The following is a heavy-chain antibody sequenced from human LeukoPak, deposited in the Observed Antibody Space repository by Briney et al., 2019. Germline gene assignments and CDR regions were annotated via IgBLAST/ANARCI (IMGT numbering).Heavy chain of an antibody. D-gene: IGHD3-22*01. Sequence: GGPLRLSCAASGFTFSSYAMHWVRKAPGKGLEWVAVISYDGSNKYYADSVKGRFTISRDNSKNTLYLQMNSLRAEDTAVYYCARAVITMIVVARGVNLDYWGQGTLVTVSS. CDR2: ISYDGSNK. J-gene: IGHJ4*02. CDR1: GFTFSSYA. CDR3: ARAVITMIVVARGVNLDY. V-gene: IGHV3-30-3*01.